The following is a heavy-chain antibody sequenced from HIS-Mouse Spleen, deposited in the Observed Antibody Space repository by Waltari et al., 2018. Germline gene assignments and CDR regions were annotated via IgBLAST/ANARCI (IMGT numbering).Heavy chain of an antibody. CDR3: ARGARGYYFDY. CDR1: GGTFSSYA. CDR2: IIPILGIA. V-gene: IGHV1-69*04. Sequence: QVQLVQSGAEVKKPGSSVKVSCKASGGTFSSYALSWVRQAPGQRLEWMGRIIPILGIANYAQKFQGRVTITADKSTSTAYMELSSLRSEDTAVYYCARGARGYYFDYWGQGTLVTVSS. D-gene: IGHD5-12*01. J-gene: IGHJ4*02.